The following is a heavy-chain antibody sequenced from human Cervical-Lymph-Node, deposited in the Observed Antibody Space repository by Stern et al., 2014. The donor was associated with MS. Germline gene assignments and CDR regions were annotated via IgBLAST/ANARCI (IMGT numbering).Heavy chain of an antibody. J-gene: IGHJ6*02. Sequence: VQLVQSGAELKQPGASVKVSCKASGYTFTSNYINWVRQAPGQGLEWLGWINTNTGNPTYDQRFTGRIVFSLATSVSTAYLQISNLKAEDTAVYYCAKNRAFRFLEWTSGMDVWGQGTTVTVSS. D-gene: IGHD3-3*01. CDR2: INTNTGNP. V-gene: IGHV7-4-1*02. CDR3: AKNRAFRFLEWTSGMDV. CDR1: GYTFTSNY.